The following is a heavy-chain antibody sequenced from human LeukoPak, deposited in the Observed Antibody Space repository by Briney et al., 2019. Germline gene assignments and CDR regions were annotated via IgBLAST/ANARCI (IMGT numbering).Heavy chain of an antibody. D-gene: IGHD3-16*01. CDR1: GGSFSGYY. Sequence: SETLSLTCAVYGGSFSGYYWSWIREPPGKGLEWIGEIIHSGSTKYNPSLKSRVTISVDTSKNQFSLTLSSVTAADTAVYYCARGGGGMRIYGKNWFDPWGQGTLVTVSS. CDR3: ARGGGGMRIYGKNWFDP. V-gene: IGHV4-34*01. J-gene: IGHJ5*02. CDR2: IIHSGST.